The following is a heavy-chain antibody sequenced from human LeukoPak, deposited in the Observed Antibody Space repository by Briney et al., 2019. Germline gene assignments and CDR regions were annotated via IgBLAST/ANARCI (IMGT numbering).Heavy chain of an antibody. J-gene: IGHJ4*02. V-gene: IGHV4-59*01. CDR2: FYDTRSP. CDR3: ARAGGSVGWYGTIDS. CDR1: GGSISLYY. Sequence: PSETLSLTCTVSGGSISLYYWSWIRQSPGRGLEGFGYFYDTRSPKYNPSLERRVTISVDMSRNQFSLNLTSVTAADTAVYYCARAGGSVGWYGTIDSWGQGTLVTVPS. D-gene: IGHD6-19*01.